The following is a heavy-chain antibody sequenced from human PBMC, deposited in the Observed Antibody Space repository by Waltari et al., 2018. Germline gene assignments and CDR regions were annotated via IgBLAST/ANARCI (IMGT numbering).Heavy chain of an antibody. CDR2: MSSSSSPI. CDR1: GLTYSISG. Sequence: EVPLVASGGALVEPGGSLRLSGVASGLTYSISGMNWVRQAPGRGLKWVSHMSSSSSPIFYGDSVKGRFTISRDNAKKSLYLEMNSLRDEDTAVYYCVRGTMDVWGKGTTVTVSS. V-gene: IGHV3-48*02. D-gene: IGHD3-16*01. CDR3: VRGTMDV. J-gene: IGHJ6*03.